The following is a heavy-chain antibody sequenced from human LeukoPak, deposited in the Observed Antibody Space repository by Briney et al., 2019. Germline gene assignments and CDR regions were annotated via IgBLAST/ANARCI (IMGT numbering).Heavy chain of an antibody. CDR3: TRARGYSYGYLDY. CDR2: IRSKAYGGTT. J-gene: IGHJ4*02. Sequence: GRSLRLSCAASGFTFSSYWVTWVRQAPGQGPEWVGFIRSKAYGGTTEYAASVKGRFTISRDDSKSIAYLQMNSLKTEDTAVYYCTRARGYSYGYLDYWGQGTLVTVSS. CDR1: GFTFSSYW. D-gene: IGHD5-18*01. V-gene: IGHV3-49*04.